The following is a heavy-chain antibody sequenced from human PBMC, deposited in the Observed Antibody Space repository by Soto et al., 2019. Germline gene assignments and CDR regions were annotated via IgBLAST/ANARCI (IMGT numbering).Heavy chain of an antibody. CDR3: ARDLSQWLDPQYYFDY. CDR1: GYTFTGYY. D-gene: IGHD6-19*01. V-gene: IGHV1-2*04. Sequence: ASVKVSCKASGYTFTGYYMHWVRQAPGQGLEWMGWINPNSGGTNYAQKFQGWVTMTRDTSISTAYMELSRLRSDDTAVYYCARDLSQWLDPQYYFDYWGQGTLVTVS. J-gene: IGHJ4*02. CDR2: INPNSGGT.